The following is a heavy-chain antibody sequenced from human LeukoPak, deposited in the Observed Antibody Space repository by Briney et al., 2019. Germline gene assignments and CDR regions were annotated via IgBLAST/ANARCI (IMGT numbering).Heavy chain of an antibody. Sequence: PGGSVTLSCALSGFRLSVNYMIWLRHATGKALEWGSVIYADGTTYYADSVRGRFTISRDNSKNTLYVQMNSLRAEDTAVDYCAKGHYGNTPQWGQGSLVTVSS. V-gene: IGHV3-66*01. CDR2: IYADGTT. CDR1: GFRLSVNY. J-gene: IGHJ4*02. D-gene: IGHD1/OR15-1a*01. CDR3: AKGHYGNTPQ.